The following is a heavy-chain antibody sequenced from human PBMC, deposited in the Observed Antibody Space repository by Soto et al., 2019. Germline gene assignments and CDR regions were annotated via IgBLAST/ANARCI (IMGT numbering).Heavy chain of an antibody. J-gene: IGHJ6*02. V-gene: IGHV3-7*01. CDR1: GFTFSGPW. Sequence: GGSLRLSCAASGFTFSGPWMSWVRQAPGKGLEWVAKIRPDGSEIYYADSVRGRFTISRDNAKSSLYLQMNSLRVDDTAIYHCARDEYYYAMDVWGQGTTVTVSS. D-gene: IGHD6-6*01. CDR3: ARDEYYYAMDV. CDR2: IRPDGSEI.